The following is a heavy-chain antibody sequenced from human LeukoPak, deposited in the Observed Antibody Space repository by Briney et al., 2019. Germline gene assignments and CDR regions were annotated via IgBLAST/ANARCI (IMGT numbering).Heavy chain of an antibody. Sequence: GGSLRLSCAAPGFTFSSYSMNWVRQAPGKGLEWVSGVSGSGGSTFYADSVKGRFTISRDNSKNTLYLQMKSLRAEDTAVYYCAKVGDYSSGWYYFDYWGQGTLVTVSS. CDR1: GFTFSSYS. CDR2: VSGSGGST. D-gene: IGHD6-19*01. J-gene: IGHJ4*02. CDR3: AKVGDYSSGWYYFDY. V-gene: IGHV3-23*01.